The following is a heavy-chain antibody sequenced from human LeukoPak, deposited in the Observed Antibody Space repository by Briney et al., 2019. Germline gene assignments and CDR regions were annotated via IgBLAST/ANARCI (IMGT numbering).Heavy chain of an antibody. CDR1: GFTFSTYT. Sequence: GGSLRLSCAASGFTFSTYTMNWVRQAPGKGLEWVSYISSSSSTIYYADSVKGRFTISRDNAKNSLYLQMNSLRAEDTAVYYCARVFGGSYWDAFDIWGQGTMVTVSS. V-gene: IGHV3-48*04. CDR2: ISSSSSTI. CDR3: ARVFGGSYWDAFDI. D-gene: IGHD1-26*01. J-gene: IGHJ3*02.